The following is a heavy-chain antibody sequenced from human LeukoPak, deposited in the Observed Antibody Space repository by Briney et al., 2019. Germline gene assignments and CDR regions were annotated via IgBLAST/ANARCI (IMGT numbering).Heavy chain of an antibody. CDR1: GGSISSYY. Sequence: SETLSLTCTVSGGSISSYYWSWIRQPAGKGLEWIGRIYTSGSTNYNPSLKSRVTMSVDTSKNQFSLKLSSVTAADTAVYYCARERRPGELWFGELFEPPYYFDYWDQGTLVTVSS. J-gene: IGHJ4*02. CDR2: IYTSGST. D-gene: IGHD3-10*01. CDR3: ARERRPGELWFGELFEPPYYFDY. V-gene: IGHV4-4*07.